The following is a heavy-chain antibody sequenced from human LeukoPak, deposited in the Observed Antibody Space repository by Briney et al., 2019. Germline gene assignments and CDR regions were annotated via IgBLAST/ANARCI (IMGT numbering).Heavy chain of an antibody. V-gene: IGHV3-72*01. D-gene: IGHD6-19*01. CDR3: ALNGEIGSGWYGDYYYYYMDV. CDR2: IRNKANSYTT. CDR1: GFTFSSYS. J-gene: IGHJ6*03. Sequence: GGSLRLSCAASGFTFSSYSMNWVRQAPGKGLEWVGRIRNKANSYTTEYAASVKGRFTISRDDSKNSLYLQMNSLKTEDTAVYYCALNGEIGSGWYGDYYYYYMDVWGKGTTVTVSS.